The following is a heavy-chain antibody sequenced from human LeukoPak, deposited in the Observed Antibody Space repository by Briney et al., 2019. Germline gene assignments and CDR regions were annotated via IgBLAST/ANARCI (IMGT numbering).Heavy chain of an antibody. CDR2: ISGSGGST. Sequence: GGSLRLSCAASGFTFSNYAMSWVRQAPGKGLEWVSAISGSGGSTYYADSVKGRFTISRDNSKNTLYLQMNSLRAEDTAVYYCAKRSNYDSSGYYFDYWGQGTLVTVSS. V-gene: IGHV3-23*01. CDR1: GFTFSNYA. D-gene: IGHD3-22*01. CDR3: AKRSNYDSSGYYFDY. J-gene: IGHJ4*02.